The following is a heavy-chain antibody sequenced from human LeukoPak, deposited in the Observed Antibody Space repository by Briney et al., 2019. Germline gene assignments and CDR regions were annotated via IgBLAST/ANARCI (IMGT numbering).Heavy chain of an antibody. J-gene: IGHJ4*02. D-gene: IGHD6-19*01. Sequence: ASVKVSCKASGGTFSSYTISWVRQAPGQGLEWMGRIIPILGIANYAQKFQGRVTITADKSTSTAYMELSRLRSEDTAVYYCAREVSSGWYGDYWGQGTLVTVSS. CDR2: IIPILGIA. CDR3: AREVSSGWYGDY. CDR1: GGTFSSYT. V-gene: IGHV1-69*04.